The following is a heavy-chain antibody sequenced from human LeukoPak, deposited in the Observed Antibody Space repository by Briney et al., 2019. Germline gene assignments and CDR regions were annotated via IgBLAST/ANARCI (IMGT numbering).Heavy chain of an antibody. Sequence: GGSLRLSCAASGFTVSSNYMSWVRQAPGKGLEWVSIIYSDGSTYYADSVKGRFTISRDNSKNTLYLQMNSLRAEDTAVYYCAKLGGLGYCSSTSCYPTTWWGQGTLVTVSS. J-gene: IGHJ4*02. CDR3: AKLGGLGYCSSTSCYPTTW. CDR1: GFTVSSNY. V-gene: IGHV3-53*01. D-gene: IGHD2-2*01. CDR2: IYSDGST.